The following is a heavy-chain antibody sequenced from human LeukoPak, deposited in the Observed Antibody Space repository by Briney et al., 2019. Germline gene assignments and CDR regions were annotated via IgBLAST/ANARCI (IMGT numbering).Heavy chain of an antibody. Sequence: GGSLRLSCAASGFTFDDYAMHWVRQAPGKGLEWISGISWNSGSIGYADSVKGRFTISRDNAKNSLYLQMYSLRAEDTALYYCAKISDCSGGSCYDYWGQGTLVTVSS. J-gene: IGHJ4*02. D-gene: IGHD2-15*01. CDR1: GFTFDDYA. CDR2: ISWNSGSI. V-gene: IGHV3-9*01. CDR3: AKISDCSGGSCYDY.